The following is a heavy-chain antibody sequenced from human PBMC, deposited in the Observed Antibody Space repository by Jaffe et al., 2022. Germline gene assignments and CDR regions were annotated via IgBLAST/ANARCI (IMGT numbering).Heavy chain of an antibody. CDR2: IRYDGSNK. J-gene: IGHJ2*01. D-gene: IGHD4-17*01. CDR1: GFTFSNYG. CDR3: ASRTTMVTTWWYFDL. Sequence: QVQLVESGGGVVQPGGSLRLSCAASGFTFSNYGMHWVRQAPGKGLEWVAFIRYDGSNKFYADSVKGRFTISRDNSKNTLYLQMNSLRAEDTAVYYCASRTTMVTTWWYFDLWGRGTLVTVSS. V-gene: IGHV3-30*02.